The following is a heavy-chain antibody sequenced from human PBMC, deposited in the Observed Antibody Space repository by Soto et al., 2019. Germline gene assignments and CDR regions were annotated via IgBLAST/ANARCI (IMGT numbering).Heavy chain of an antibody. D-gene: IGHD3-22*01. V-gene: IGHV3-7*01. J-gene: IGHJ6*02. CDR3: ARQADLPYYYDSSGYYYVGGHYYGMDV. CDR2: VKYDGSQT. CDR1: GFTFSSYW. Sequence: GGSLRLSCADSGFTFSSYWMSWVRRAPGQGLEWVANVKYDGSQTYYVGSVKGRFTISRDNAKNSLYLQMNSLRAEDTAVYYCARQADLPYYYDSSGYYYVGGHYYGMDVWGQGTTVTVSS.